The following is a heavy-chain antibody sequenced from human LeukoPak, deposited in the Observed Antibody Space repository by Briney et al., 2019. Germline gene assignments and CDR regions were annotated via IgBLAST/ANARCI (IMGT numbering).Heavy chain of an antibody. J-gene: IGHJ4*02. CDR3: ARGFGYDILTGYYPFDY. V-gene: IGHV4-59*01. D-gene: IGHD3-9*01. CDR1: GGSISGYY. Sequence: SETLSLTCTVSGGSISGYYWSWIRQPPGKGLEWIGYIYYSGSTNYNPSLKSRVTISVDTSKNQFSLKLSSVTAADTAVYYCARGFGYDILTGYYPFDYWGQGTLVTVSS. CDR2: IYYSGST.